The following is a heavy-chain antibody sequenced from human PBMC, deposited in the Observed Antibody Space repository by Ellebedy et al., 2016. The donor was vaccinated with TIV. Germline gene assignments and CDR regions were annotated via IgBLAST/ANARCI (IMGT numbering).Heavy chain of an antibody. V-gene: IGHV3-21*01. CDR3: ARGRAVADYYFDY. D-gene: IGHD6-19*01. Sequence: GGSLRLSCAGSGFTFITYNMNWVRQAPGKGLEWVSSISSSSSYMYYADSVKGRFTISRDNAKNSLYLQMNSLRAEDTAVYYCARGRAVADYYFDYWGQGTLVTVSS. CDR1: GFTFITYN. J-gene: IGHJ4*02. CDR2: ISSSSSYM.